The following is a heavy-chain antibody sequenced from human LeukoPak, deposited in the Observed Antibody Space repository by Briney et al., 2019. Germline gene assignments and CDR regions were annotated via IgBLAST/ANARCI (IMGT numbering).Heavy chain of an antibody. V-gene: IGHV3-30*18. J-gene: IGHJ4*02. CDR3: ANGSGYYLRY. CDR2: ISYDGSNK. Sequence: GGSLRLSCAASGFTFSSFGMHWVRQAPGKGLEWVAVISYDGSNKYYADSVKGRFTISRDNSKNTLYLQMNSLRAEDTAVYYCANGSGYYLRYWGQGTLVTVSS. D-gene: IGHD3-22*01. CDR1: GFTFSSFG.